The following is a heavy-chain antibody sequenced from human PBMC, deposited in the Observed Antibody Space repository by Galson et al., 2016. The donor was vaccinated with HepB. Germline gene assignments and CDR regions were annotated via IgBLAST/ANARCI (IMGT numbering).Heavy chain of an antibody. J-gene: IGHJ6*02. CDR2: INGNGGYT. Sequence: SLRLSCAASGFVFTTYGMSWVRQAPGKGLEWVAGINGNGGYTYYADSVKGRFTISRDNSRNTLFLQMNSLRAEDTAIYYCAKGSGQLLSSWPNVWGRGTSVIVSS. CDR3: AKGSGQLLSSWPNV. CDR1: GFVFTTYG. D-gene: IGHD6-13*01. V-gene: IGHV3-23*01.